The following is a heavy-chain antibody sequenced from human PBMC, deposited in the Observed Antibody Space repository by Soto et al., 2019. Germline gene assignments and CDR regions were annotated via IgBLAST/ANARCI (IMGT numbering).Heavy chain of an antibody. D-gene: IGHD3-9*01. V-gene: IGHV4-59*01. CDR3: ARDGYYDILTGRLYGMDV. CDR1: GGSISSYY. Sequence: SETLSLTCTVSGGSISSYYWSWVRQPPGKGLEWIGYIYYSGSTNYNPSLKSRVTISVDTSKNQCSLKLSSVTAAATAVYYCARDGYYDILTGRLYGMDVWGQGTTVTVSS. CDR2: IYYSGST. J-gene: IGHJ6*02.